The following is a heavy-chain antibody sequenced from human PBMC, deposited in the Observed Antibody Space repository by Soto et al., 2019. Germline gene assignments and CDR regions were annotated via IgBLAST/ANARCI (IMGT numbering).Heavy chain of an antibody. Sequence: QVHLVESGGGVVQPGRSLRLSCAASGFTFSGYAMHWVRQSPGKELEWVALISHDGGNHYYADSVKGRFTISRDNSKNMLYLQINSLRVDDTAVYYCARDRSMVVVVPGYWGQGTLVTVSS. CDR2: ISHDGGNH. CDR1: GFTFSGYA. J-gene: IGHJ4*02. D-gene: IGHD2-2*01. CDR3: ARDRSMVVVVPGY. V-gene: IGHV3-30-3*01.